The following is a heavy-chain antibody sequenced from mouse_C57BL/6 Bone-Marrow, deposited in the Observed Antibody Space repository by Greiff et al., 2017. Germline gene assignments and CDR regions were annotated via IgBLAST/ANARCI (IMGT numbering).Heavy chain of an antibody. D-gene: IGHD1-1*01. J-gene: IGHJ2*01. CDR1: GFTFSSYA. CDR2: ISSGGDYI. V-gene: IGHV5-9-1*02. CDR3: TRESVYDSSPYYLDY. Sequence: EVKLVESGEGLVKPGGSLKLSCAASGFTFSSYAMSWVRQTPEKRLEWVAYISSGGDYIYYADTVKGRFTISRDNARNTLYLQMSSLKSEDTPMYYCTRESVYDSSPYYLDYWGQGTTLTVSS.